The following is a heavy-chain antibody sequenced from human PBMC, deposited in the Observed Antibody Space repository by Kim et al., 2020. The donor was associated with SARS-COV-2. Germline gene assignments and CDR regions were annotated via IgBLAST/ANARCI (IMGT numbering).Heavy chain of an antibody. V-gene: IGHV3-30*07. D-gene: IGHD6-19*01. Sequence: DSVKDRFTTSRDNSKNTLYLQMNSLRAEDTAVYYCAREVIFSSGWYSDYWGQGTLVTVSS. CDR3: AREVIFSSGWYSDY. J-gene: IGHJ4*02.